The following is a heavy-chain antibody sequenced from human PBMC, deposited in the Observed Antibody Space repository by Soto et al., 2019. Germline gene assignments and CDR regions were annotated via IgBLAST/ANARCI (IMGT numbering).Heavy chain of an antibody. V-gene: IGHV3-30*18. J-gene: IGHJ4*02. CDR3: AKASRIVVVTAPYDY. CDR2: ISYDGSNK. Sequence: QVQLVESGGGVVQPGRSLRLSCAASGFTFSSYGMHWVRQAPGKGLEWVAVISYDGSNKYYADSVKGRFTISRDNSKNTLYLQMNSLRAEATAVYYCAKASRIVVVTAPYDYWGQGTLVTVSS. CDR1: GFTFSSYG. D-gene: IGHD2-21*02.